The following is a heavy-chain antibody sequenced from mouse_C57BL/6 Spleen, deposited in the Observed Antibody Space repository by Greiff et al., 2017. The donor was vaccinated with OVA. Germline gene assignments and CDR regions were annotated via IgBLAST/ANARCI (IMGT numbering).Heavy chain of an antibody. V-gene: IGHV1-81*01. Sequence: QVQLKESGAELARPGASVKLSCKASGYTFTSYGISWVKQRTGQGLEWIGEIYPRSGNTYYNEKFKGKATLTADKSASTAYMELRSLTSEDSAVYFCARGHYGSSYEGHYFDYWGQGTTLTVSS. CDR1: GYTFTSYG. CDR2: IYPRSGNT. D-gene: IGHD1-1*01. J-gene: IGHJ2*01. CDR3: ARGHYGSSYEGHYFDY.